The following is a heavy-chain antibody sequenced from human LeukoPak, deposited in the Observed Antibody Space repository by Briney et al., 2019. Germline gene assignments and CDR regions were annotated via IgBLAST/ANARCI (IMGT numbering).Heavy chain of an antibody. J-gene: IGHJ4*02. D-gene: IGHD3-16*02. V-gene: IGHV4-34*01. Sequence: SQTLSLTCAVYGGSFSGYYGIWIRQPPGKGLECIVEINHSGSTNYNPSLKSRVTISVDTSKNQFSLKLSSVTAADTAVYYCARGSYDYVWGSYRLYYFDYWGQGTLVTVSS. CDR3: ARGSYDYVWGSYRLYYFDY. CDR2: INHSGST. CDR1: GGSFSGYY.